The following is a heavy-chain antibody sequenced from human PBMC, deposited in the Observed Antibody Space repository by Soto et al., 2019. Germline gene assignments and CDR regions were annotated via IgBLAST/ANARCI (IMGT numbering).Heavy chain of an antibody. D-gene: IGHD4-17*01. Sequence: EVQLVESGGGLVKPGGSLRLSCAASGFTFSSYSMNWVPQAPGKGLEWVSSISSSSFIYYADSVKGRFTISRDNAKNSLYLQMNSLRAEDTAVYYCARYGNYYYYGMDVWGLGTTVTVSS. CDR3: ARYGNYYYYGMDV. CDR2: ISSSSFI. J-gene: IGHJ6*02. V-gene: IGHV3-21*01. CDR1: GFTFSSYS.